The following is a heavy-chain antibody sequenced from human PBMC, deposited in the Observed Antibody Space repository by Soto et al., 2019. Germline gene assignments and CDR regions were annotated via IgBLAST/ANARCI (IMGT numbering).Heavy chain of an antibody. CDR3: ARHPERIAQIGWFDP. Sequence: GSLRLSCAASGFTFSSYSMNWVRQAPGKGLEWVSYISSSSSTIYYADSVKGRFTISRDNAKNSLYLQMNSLRAEDTAVYYCARHPERIAQIGWFDPWGQGSLVTVSS. D-gene: IGHD6-13*01. V-gene: IGHV3-48*01. J-gene: IGHJ5*02. CDR2: ISSSSSTI. CDR1: GFTFSSYS.